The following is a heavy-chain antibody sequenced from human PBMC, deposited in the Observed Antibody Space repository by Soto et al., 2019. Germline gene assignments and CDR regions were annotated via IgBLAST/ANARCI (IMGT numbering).Heavy chain of an antibody. D-gene: IGHD6-19*01. V-gene: IGHV4-39*01. CDR3: RRSSRYSTDV. Sequence: SETLSLTCTVSGGSISSSSYYWGWIRQPPGKGLEWIGSIYYSGSTYYNPSLKSGVTISADTSKNQFSLNLISVTAADTAVYYCRRSSRYSTDVWGQGITVTVSS. J-gene: IGHJ6*02. CDR2: IYYSGST. CDR1: GGSISSSSYY.